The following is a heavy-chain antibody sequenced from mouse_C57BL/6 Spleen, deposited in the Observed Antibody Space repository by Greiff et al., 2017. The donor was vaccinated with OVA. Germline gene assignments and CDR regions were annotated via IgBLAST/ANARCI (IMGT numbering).Heavy chain of an antibody. CDR1: GYTFTDYY. D-gene: IGHD1-1*02. CDR3: ARVWYLDY. V-gene: IGHV1-26*01. Sequence: EVQLQQSGPELVKPGASVKISCKASGYTFTDYYMNWVKQSHGKSLEWIGDINPNNGGTSYNQKFKGKATLTVDKSSSTAYMELRSLTSEDSAVYYCARVWYLDYWGQGTTLTVSS. J-gene: IGHJ2*01. CDR2: INPNNGGT.